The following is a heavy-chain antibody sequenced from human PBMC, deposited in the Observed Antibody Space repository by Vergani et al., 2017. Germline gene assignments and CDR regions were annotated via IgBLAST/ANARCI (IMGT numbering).Heavy chain of an antibody. Sequence: EVQLVESGGGLIQPGGSPRLSCAASGFTVSSNYMSWVRQAPGKGLEWVSVIYSGGSTYYADTVKGRFTIYRDNSKITLYLQMNSLRAEDTAVYYCARDLGVTTPHWGQGTLVTVSS. CDR1: GFTVSSNY. CDR3: ARDLGVTTPH. V-gene: IGHV3-53*01. J-gene: IGHJ1*01. CDR2: IYSGGST. D-gene: IGHD4-17*01.